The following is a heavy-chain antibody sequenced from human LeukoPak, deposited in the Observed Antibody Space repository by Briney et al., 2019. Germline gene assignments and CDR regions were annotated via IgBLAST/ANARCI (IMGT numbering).Heavy chain of an antibody. CDR2: INWNGGST. Sequence: GGSLRLSCAASGFTFDDYGMSWVRQAPGKGLEWVSGINWNGGSTGYADSVKGRFTISRDNAKDSLYLQMNSLRAEDTALYYCARDASGSSWYLDYYYMDVWGKGTTVTVSS. CDR1: GFTFDDYG. J-gene: IGHJ6*03. V-gene: IGHV3-20*04. D-gene: IGHD6-13*01. CDR3: ARDASGSSWYLDYYYMDV.